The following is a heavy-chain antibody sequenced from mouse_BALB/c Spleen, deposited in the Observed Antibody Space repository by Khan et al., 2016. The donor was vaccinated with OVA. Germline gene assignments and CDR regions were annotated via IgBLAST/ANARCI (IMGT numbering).Heavy chain of an antibody. CDR2: ISPGGDNT. D-gene: IGHD3-1*01. J-gene: IGHJ3*01. CDR1: GYTFTDYY. Sequence: VQLQQSGAELAGPGASAKLSCKASGYTFTDYYINWMRQRTGQGLEWIGEISPGGDNTYYNEKFKGKATLTADKSSRTAYMQLSRLTSEDAAVYFCSRERAAWFPYWGQGTLVTVSA. V-gene: IGHV1-77*01. CDR3: SRERAAWFPY.